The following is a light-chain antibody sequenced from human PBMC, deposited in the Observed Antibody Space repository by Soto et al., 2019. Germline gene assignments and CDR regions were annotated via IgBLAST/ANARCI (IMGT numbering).Light chain of an antibody. CDR3: QQYNNWWT. J-gene: IGKJ1*01. CDR1: QSVSSS. V-gene: IGKV3-15*01. Sequence: EIVMTQSPATLSVSPGERVTLSCRASQSVSSSLARYQQKPGQAPRLLIYGASTRAIGIPGRFSGSGSETEFTLTISSLQSEDFAVYYCQQYNNWWTFGQGTKVETK. CDR2: GAS.